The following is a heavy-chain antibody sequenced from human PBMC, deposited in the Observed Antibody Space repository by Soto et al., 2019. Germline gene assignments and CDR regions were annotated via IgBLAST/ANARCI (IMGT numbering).Heavy chain of an antibody. J-gene: IGHJ6*02. CDR2: IISGGSRV. CDR3: ARERTSKGGMDV. CDR1: GFTFSNDW. V-gene: IGHV3-74*01. Sequence: GGSLRLSCAASGFTFSNDWMNWVRQGPGKGLEWVSRIISGGSRVYYADFVKGRFTIARDNVKNMLYLEMHSLTAEDTAVYYCARERTSKGGMDVWGQGTTVTVSS.